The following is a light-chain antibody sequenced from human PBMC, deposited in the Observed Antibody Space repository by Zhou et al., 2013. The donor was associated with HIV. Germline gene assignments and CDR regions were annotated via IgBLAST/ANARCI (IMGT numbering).Light chain of an antibody. CDR2: AAS. J-gene: IGKJ4*01. CDR1: QSISSY. Sequence: DIQMTQSPSSLSASVGDRVTITCRASQSISSYLNWYQQKPGKAPKLLIYAASSLQSGVPSRFSGGGSGTLFTLTISGLQPDDFATYYCHQYNSYPLSFGGGTKVEI. CDR3: HQYNSYPLS. V-gene: IGKV1-39*01.